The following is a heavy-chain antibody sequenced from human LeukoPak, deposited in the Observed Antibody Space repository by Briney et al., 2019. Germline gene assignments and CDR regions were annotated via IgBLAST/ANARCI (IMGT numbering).Heavy chain of an antibody. D-gene: IGHD4-17*01. Sequence: PGGSLRLSCAASGFAASGFTFSTFGMHWVRQAPGQGLEWVAFIRYDGSNKYYADSVKGRFTISRDDSKNTLYLQMNSLRAEDTAAYYCAKDLTYGEYAGGDAFDIWGQGTMVTVSS. CDR2: IRYDGSNK. CDR3: AKDLTYGEYAGGDAFDI. CDR1: GFTFSTFG. V-gene: IGHV3-30*02. J-gene: IGHJ3*02.